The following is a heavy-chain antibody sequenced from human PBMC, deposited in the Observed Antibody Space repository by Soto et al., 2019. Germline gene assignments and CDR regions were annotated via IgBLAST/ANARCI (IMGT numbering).Heavy chain of an antibody. J-gene: IGHJ6*02. CDR2: ISGSGGST. D-gene: IGHD3-3*01. CDR3: ATKPDFWSGYSPFGMDV. V-gene: IGHV3-23*01. CDR1: GFTFSSYA. Sequence: GGSLRLSCAASGFTFSSYAMSWVRQAPGKGLEWVSAISGSGGSTYYADSVKGRFTISRDNSKNTLYLQMNSLRAEGTAVYYCATKPDFWSGYSPFGMDVWGQGTTVTVSS.